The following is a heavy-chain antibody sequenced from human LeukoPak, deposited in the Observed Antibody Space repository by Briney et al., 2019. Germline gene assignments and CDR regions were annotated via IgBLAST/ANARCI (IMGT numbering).Heavy chain of an antibody. V-gene: IGHV1-18*01. Sequence: ASVKVSCKASGYTFTSYGISWVRQAPGQGLEWMGWISAYNGNTNYAQKLQGRVTMTTDTSTSTAYMELGSLRSDDTAVYYCARAQNYDFWSGYYKNWFDPWGQGTLVTVSS. CDR1: GYTFTSYG. J-gene: IGHJ5*02. CDR3: ARAQNYDFWSGYYKNWFDP. CDR2: ISAYNGNT. D-gene: IGHD3-3*01.